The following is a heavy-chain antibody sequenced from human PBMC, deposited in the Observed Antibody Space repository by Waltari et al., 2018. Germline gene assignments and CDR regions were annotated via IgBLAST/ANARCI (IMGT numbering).Heavy chain of an antibody. J-gene: IGHJ2*01. D-gene: IGHD4-17*01. CDR3: ARGARRTTVTTGWWYFDV. V-gene: IGHV3-74*01. CDR2: SNSDGSSI. Sequence: VPGKGLVWVSRSNSDGSSISYADSVKGRFTIYKDNAKNTVYLQMNSLRDDDTAIYYCARGARRTTVTTGWWYFDVWGRGTLVTVSS.